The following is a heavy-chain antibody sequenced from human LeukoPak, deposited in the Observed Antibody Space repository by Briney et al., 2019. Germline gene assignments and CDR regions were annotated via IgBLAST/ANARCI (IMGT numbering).Heavy chain of an antibody. V-gene: IGHV3-74*01. D-gene: IGHD3-22*01. J-gene: IGHJ1*01. CDR1: GFTFSTYW. CDR2: IKSDGST. CDR3: ARAPSEIGGYYPEYFRH. Sequence: GGSLRLSCAASGFTFSTYWMHWVRQAPGKGLVWVSRIKSDGSTNYADSVKGRFTISRDNAKNTVSLQRNSLRPEDTGVYYCARAPSEIGGYYPEYFRHWGQGTLVTVSS.